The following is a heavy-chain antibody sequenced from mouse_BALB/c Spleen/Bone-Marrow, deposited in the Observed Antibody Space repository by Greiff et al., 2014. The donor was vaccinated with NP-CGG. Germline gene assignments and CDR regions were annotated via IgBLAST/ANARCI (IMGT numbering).Heavy chain of an antibody. CDR3: AGSGYYGSSYFDY. D-gene: IGHD1-1*01. CDR1: GYSFTGYF. J-gene: IGHJ2*01. Sequence: VQLQQSGPELVKPGASVKISCKASGYSFTGYFMNWVMQSHGKSLEWIGRINPYNGDTFYNQKFKGKATLTVDKSSSTAHMELRSLVSEDSAVYYCAGSGYYGSSYFDYWGQGTTLTVSA. CDR2: INPYNGDT. V-gene: IGHV1-20*02.